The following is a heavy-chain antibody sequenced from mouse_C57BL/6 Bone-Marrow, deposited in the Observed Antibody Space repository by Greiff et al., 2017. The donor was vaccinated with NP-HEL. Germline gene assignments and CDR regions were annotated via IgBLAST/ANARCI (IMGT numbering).Heavy chain of an antibody. CDR2: IWSDGST. V-gene: IGHV2-6-1*01. Sequence: VKLMESGPGLVAPSQSLSITCTVSGFSLTSYGVHWVRQPPGKGLEWLVVIWSDGSTTYNSALKSRLSIRKDNSKSQVFLKMNSLQTDDTAMYYCARHDYGSSLYAMDYWGQGTSVTVSS. CDR3: ARHDYGSSLYAMDY. D-gene: IGHD1-1*01. J-gene: IGHJ4*01. CDR1: GFSLTSYG.